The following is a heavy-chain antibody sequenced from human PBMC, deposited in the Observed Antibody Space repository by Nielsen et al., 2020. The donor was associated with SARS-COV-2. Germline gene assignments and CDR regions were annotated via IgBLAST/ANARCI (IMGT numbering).Heavy chain of an antibody. D-gene: IGHD3-3*01. CDR3: ARGSRVDPGGFDY. V-gene: IGHV4-61*01. CDR2: IYHTGST. CDR1: GDSVTSGSYF. Sequence: SETLSLTCTVSGDSVTSGSYFWSWIRQPPGKELEWIGYIYHTGSTFYNPSLKSRVTISLDTSRNQFSLKLSSVTAADTAVYYCARGSRVDPGGFDYWGQGTLVTVSS. J-gene: IGHJ4*02.